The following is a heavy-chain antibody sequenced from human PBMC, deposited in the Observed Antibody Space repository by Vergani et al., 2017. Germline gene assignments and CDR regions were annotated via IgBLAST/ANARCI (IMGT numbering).Heavy chain of an antibody. CDR1: GYTFTSYG. CDR2: ISAYNGNT. D-gene: IGHD2-15*01. CDR3: AGERADIVVVVAARGGPGDY. J-gene: IGHJ4*02. Sequence: QVQLVQSGAEVKKPGASVKVSCKASGYTFTSYGISWVRQAPGQGLEWMGWISAYNGNTNYAQKLQGRVTMTTDTSTSTAYMELRSLRSDDTAVYYCAGERADIVVVVAARGGPGDYWGQGTLVTVSS. V-gene: IGHV1-18*01.